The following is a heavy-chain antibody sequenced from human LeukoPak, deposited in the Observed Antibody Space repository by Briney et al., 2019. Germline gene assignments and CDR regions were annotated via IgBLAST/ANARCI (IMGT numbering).Heavy chain of an antibody. Sequence: ASVKVSCKASGYTFTSYYMHWVRQAPGQGLEWMGIINPSGGSTSYAQKFQGRVTMTRDMSTSTVYMELSSLRSEDTAVYYCAREYSSGWYVKFKDYWGQGTLVTVSS. V-gene: IGHV1-46*01. D-gene: IGHD6-19*01. CDR1: GYTFTSYY. CDR3: AREYSSGWYVKFKDY. CDR2: INPSGGST. J-gene: IGHJ4*02.